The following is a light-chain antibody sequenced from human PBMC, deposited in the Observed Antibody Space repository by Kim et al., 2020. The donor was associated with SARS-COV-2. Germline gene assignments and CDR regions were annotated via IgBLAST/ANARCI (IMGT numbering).Light chain of an antibody. J-gene: IGKJ1*01. CDR3: QQSNDWPPLT. V-gene: IGKV3-15*01. Sequence: APRERATPACRVSQTINNRLVWYQQKPGQAPRLLIYDATTRATGVPARFIGIGSEKDFTLTIRSLQSEDFAVYYCQQSNDWPPLTFGQGTKVDIK. CDR2: DAT. CDR1: QTINNR.